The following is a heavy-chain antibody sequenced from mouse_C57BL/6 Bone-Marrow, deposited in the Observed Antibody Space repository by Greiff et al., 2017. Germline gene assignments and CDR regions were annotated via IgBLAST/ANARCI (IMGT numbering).Heavy chain of an antibody. Sequence: LVESGAELARPGASVKLSCQASGYTFTSYGISWVKQRTGQGLEWIGEIYPRSGNTYYNEKFKGKATLTADKSSSTAYMGLRSLTSEDSAVYFCARQTTVDWYFDVWGTGTTVTVSS. J-gene: IGHJ1*03. D-gene: IGHD1-1*01. CDR1: GYTFTSYG. CDR2: IYPRSGNT. V-gene: IGHV1-81*01. CDR3: ARQTTVDWYFDV.